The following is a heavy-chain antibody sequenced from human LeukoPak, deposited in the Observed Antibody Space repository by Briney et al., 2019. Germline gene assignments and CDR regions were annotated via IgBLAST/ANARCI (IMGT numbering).Heavy chain of an antibody. CDR2: IKQDGSEK. J-gene: IGHJ6*03. CDR1: GFTFSSYW. V-gene: IGHV3-7*01. CDR3: PRDVGDYDYYYYMDV. D-gene: IGHD2-21*02. Sequence: PGGSLRLSCAASGFTFSSYWMSWVRQAPGKGLEWVANIKQDGSEKYYVDSVKGRFTISRDNAKNSLYLQMNSLRAEDTAVYYCPRDVGDYDYYYYMDVWGKGTTVTVSS.